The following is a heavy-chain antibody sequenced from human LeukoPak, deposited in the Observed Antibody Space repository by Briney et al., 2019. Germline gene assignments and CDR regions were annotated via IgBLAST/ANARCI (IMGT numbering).Heavy chain of an antibody. CDR2: ISSSSSYI. CDR3: ARDCSSSWYCALCY. Sequence: PGGSLRLSCAASGFTFSSYSMNWVRQAPGKGLEWVSSISSSSSYIYYADSVKGRFTISRDNAKNSLYLQMNSLRAEDTAVYYCARDCSSSWYCALCYWGQGTLVTVSS. D-gene: IGHD6-13*01. V-gene: IGHV3-21*01. CDR1: GFTFSSYS. J-gene: IGHJ4*02.